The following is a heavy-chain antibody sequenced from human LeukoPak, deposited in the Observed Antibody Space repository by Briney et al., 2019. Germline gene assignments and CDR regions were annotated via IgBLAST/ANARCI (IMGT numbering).Heavy chain of an antibody. CDR2: IYYSGST. D-gene: IGHD3/OR15-3a*01. Sequence: SETLSLTCTVSGGSISSYYWSWIRQPPGKGLEWIGCIYYSGSTNYNPSLKSRVTISVDTSKNQFSLKLSSVTAADTAVYYCARVDESDAFDIWGQGTMVTVSS. CDR1: GGSISSYY. V-gene: IGHV4-59*01. CDR3: ARVDESDAFDI. J-gene: IGHJ3*02.